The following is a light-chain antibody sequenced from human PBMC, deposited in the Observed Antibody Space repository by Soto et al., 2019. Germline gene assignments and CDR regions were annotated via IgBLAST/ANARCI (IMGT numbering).Light chain of an antibody. CDR3: QSYDSSLSGSDV. V-gene: IGLV1-40*01. CDR2: GNS. CDR1: SSNIGAGYD. Sequence: QSVLTQPPSVSGAPGQRVTISCTGSSSNIGAGYDVHWYQQLPGTAPKLLIYGNSNRPSGVPDRFSGSKSGTSASLAITGLQAEDEADYYCQSYDSSLSGSDVFGGGTKLT. J-gene: IGLJ3*02.